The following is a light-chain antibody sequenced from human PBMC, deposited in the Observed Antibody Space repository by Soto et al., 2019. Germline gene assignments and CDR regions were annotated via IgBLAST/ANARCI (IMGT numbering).Light chain of an antibody. CDR3: QQRSNWPRRT. CDR1: QSVSSY. Sequence: EIVFTQSPATLSLSPGERATLSCRASQSVSSYLAWYQQKPGQAPRLLIYDASNRATGIPARFSGSGSGTDFTLTISSLEPEDFAVYYCQQRSNWPRRTFGQGTKGISN. J-gene: IGKJ1*01. V-gene: IGKV3-11*01. CDR2: DAS.